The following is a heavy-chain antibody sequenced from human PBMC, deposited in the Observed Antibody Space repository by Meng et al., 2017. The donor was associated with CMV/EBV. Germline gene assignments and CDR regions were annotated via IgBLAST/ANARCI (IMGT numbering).Heavy chain of an antibody. D-gene: IGHD3-3*01. Sequence: GESLKISCAASGFTFDDYTVHWVRQAPGKGLEWVSLISWDGGSTYYADSVKGRFTISRDNSKNSLYLQMNSLRTEDTALYYCAKGRITIFGAVDYWGQGTLVTVSS. CDR2: ISWDGGST. V-gene: IGHV3-43*01. CDR1: GFTFDDYT. J-gene: IGHJ4*02. CDR3: AKGRITIFGAVDY.